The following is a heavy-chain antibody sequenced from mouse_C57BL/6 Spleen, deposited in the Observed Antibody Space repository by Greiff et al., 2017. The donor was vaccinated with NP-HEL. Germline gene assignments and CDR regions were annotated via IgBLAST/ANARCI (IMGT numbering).Heavy chain of an antibody. J-gene: IGHJ4*01. CDR1: GYTFTDYY. CDR3: ARDDGYLYAMDY. Sequence: EVQLQQSGPELVKPGASVKISCKASGYTFTDYYMNWVKQSHGKSLEWIGDINPNNGGTSYNQKFKGKATLTVDKSSSTAYMELRSLTSEDSAVYYCARDDGYLYAMDYWGQGTSVTVSS. D-gene: IGHD2-3*01. CDR2: INPNNGGT. V-gene: IGHV1-26*01.